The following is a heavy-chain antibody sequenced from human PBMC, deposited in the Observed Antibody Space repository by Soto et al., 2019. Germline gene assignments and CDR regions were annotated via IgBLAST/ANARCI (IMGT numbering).Heavy chain of an antibody. D-gene: IGHD6-19*01. CDR1: GGSISSGGYS. J-gene: IGHJ6*02. Sequence: SETLSLTCAVSGGSISSGGYSWSWIRQPPGKGLEWIGYIYHSGSTYYNPSLKSRVTISVDRSKNQFSLKLSSVTAADTAVYYCARLAPLVLAGTSYYHSMDVWAQGTTVTVSS. CDR3: ARLAPLVLAGTSYYHSMDV. V-gene: IGHV4-30-2*01. CDR2: IYHSGST.